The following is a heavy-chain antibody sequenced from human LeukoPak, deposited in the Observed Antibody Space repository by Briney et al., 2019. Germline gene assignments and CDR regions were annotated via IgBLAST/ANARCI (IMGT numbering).Heavy chain of an antibody. Sequence: GSLRLPCAASGFTFSSYAMSWVRQAPGKGLEWVSAISGSGGSTYYADSVKGRFTISRDNSKNTLYLQMNSLRAEDTAVYYCAKASAMIVVVSKHFDYWGQGTLVTVSS. V-gene: IGHV3-23*01. J-gene: IGHJ4*02. D-gene: IGHD3-22*01. CDR3: AKASAMIVVVSKHFDY. CDR2: ISGSGGST. CDR1: GFTFSSYA.